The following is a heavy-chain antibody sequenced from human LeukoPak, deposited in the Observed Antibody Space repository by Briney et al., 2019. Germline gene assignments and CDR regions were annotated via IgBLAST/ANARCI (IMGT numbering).Heavy chain of an antibody. V-gene: IGHV3-7*01. J-gene: IGHJ4*02. D-gene: IGHD2/OR15-2a*01. CDR1: GFTFRSFW. CDR2: INQEASRT. Sequence: GGSLRLSCAASGFTFRSFWMSWVRQAPGKGLEWLGHINQEASRTDHADSVKGRFTISRDNARNLLYLHMSSLRAEDTAVYYCAKYLSRAFDSWGQGVLVSVSS. CDR3: AKYLSRAFDS.